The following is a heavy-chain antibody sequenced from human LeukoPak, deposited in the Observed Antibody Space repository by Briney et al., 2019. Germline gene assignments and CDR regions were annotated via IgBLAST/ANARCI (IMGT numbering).Heavy chain of an antibody. D-gene: IGHD5-18*01. V-gene: IGHV1-69*01. CDR1: GGTFNNYG. CDR2: IIPIFGTA. Sequence: AAVNVSCKASGGTFNNYGINWVRQAPGQGLEWMGGIIPIFGTANYQQKFQGRVTITADESTRTVYKSLNSLRLQDTAVYYCARASSDDTAMATPFAYWGQGTLVTVSS. J-gene: IGHJ4*02. CDR3: ARASSDDTAMATPFAY.